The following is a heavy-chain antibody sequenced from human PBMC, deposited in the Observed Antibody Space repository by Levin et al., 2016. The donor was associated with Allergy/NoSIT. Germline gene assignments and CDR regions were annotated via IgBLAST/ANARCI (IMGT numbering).Heavy chain of an antibody. CDR2: MNPNSGTT. J-gene: IGHJ4*02. CDR3: VRARNGFWSGYYHRYFDF. Sequence: ASVKVSCKASGYNIINNDINWVRQAAGQGLEWMGWMNPNSGTTYYAPRFQGRVTMTRDTSINTAYMELSSLKSDDTALYYCVRARNGFWSGYYHRYFDFWGQGSLVTVSS. D-gene: IGHD3-3*01. V-gene: IGHV1-8*01. CDR1: GYNIINND.